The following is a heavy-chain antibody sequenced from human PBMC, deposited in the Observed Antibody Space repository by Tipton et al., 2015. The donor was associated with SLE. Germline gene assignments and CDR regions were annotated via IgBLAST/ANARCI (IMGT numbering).Heavy chain of an antibody. Sequence: SLRLSCAASGFTFSSYAMSWVRQAPGKGLEWVSAISGSGGSTYYADSVKGRFTISRDNSKNTLYLQMNSLRAEDTAVYYCASRRYSSGWETNYYGMDVWGQGTTVTVSS. V-gene: IGHV3-23*01. CDR1: GFTFSSYA. CDR3: ASRRYSSGWETNYYGMDV. D-gene: IGHD6-19*01. CDR2: ISGSGGST. J-gene: IGHJ6*02.